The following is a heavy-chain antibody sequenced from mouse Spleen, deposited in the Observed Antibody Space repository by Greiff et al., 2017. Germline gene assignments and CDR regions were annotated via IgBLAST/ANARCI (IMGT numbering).Heavy chain of an antibody. CDR1: GFNIKDDY. CDR2: IDPENGDT. Sequence: VQLQQSGAELVRPGASVKLSCTASGFNIKDDYMHWVKQRPEQGLEWIGWIDPENGDTEYASKFQGKAPITADTSSNTAYLQLSSLTSEDTAVYYCTYGNYPFAYWGQGTLVTVSA. J-gene: IGHJ3*01. V-gene: IGHV14-4*01. CDR3: TYGNYPFAY. D-gene: IGHD2-1*01.